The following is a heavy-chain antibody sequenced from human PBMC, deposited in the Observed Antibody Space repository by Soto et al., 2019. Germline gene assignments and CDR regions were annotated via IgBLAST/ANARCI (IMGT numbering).Heavy chain of an antibody. J-gene: IGHJ4*02. CDR3: AKDIAAAQYYFDY. CDR2: ISYDGSNK. Sequence: GGSLRLSCAASGFTFSSYGMHWVRQAPGKGLEWVAVISYDGSNKYYADSVKVRFTISRDNSKNTLYLQMNSLRAEDTAVYYCAKDIAAAQYYFDYWGQGTLVTVSS. D-gene: IGHD6-13*01. CDR1: GFTFSSYG. V-gene: IGHV3-30*18.